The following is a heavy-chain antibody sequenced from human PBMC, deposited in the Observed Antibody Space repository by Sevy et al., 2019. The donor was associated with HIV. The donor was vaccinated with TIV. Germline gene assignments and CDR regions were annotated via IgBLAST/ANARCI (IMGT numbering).Heavy chain of an antibody. D-gene: IGHD2-21*01. CDR2: IDWNGGST. J-gene: IGHJ4*02. V-gene: IGHV3-20*01. CDR3: QREKSCGGARDHIEY. Sequence: GGSLRLSCAASGFIFDDFGMSWVRQVPGKGLEWVSSIDWNGGSTTYADSVKGRFTISRDNAKNSLDLEMNSLRAEDRALYRCQREKSCGGARDHIEYWGRGNLVTVSS. CDR1: GFIFDDFG.